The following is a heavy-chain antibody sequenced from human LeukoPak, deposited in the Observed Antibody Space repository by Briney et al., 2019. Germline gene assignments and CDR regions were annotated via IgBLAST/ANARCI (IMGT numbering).Heavy chain of an antibody. CDR1: GFTVSSNY. V-gene: IGHV3-53*01. J-gene: IGHJ3*02. D-gene: IGHD5-24*01. CDR2: IYSGGST. Sequence: LPGGSLRLSCAASGFTVSSNYMSWVRQAPGKGLEWVSVIYSGGSTYYADSVKGRFTISRDNSKNTLYLQINSLRAEDTAVYYCARDPGWLQFGDAFDIWGQGTMVTVSS. CDR3: ARDPGWLQFGDAFDI.